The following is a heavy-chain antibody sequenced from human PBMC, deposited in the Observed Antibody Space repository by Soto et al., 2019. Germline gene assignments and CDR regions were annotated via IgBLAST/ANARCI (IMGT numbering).Heavy chain of an antibody. D-gene: IGHD7-27*01. CDR2: ISGSGGST. J-gene: IGHJ4*02. CDR3: AKNGRERGYYGGNWGIDY. CDR1: GFTFSSYA. V-gene: IGHV3-23*01. Sequence: EVQLLESGGGLVQPGGSLRLSCAASGFTFSSYAMSWVRQAPGKGLEWVSAISGSGGSTYYADSVKGRFTISRDNSKNTLYLQMNSLRAEDTAVYYCAKNGRERGYYGGNWGIDYWGQGTLVTVSS.